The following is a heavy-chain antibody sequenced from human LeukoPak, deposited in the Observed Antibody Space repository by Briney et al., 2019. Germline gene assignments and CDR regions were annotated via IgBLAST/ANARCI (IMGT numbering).Heavy chain of an antibody. D-gene: IGHD1-14*01. CDR2: IKEDGSQK. V-gene: IGHV3-7*01. CDR1: GFTLKSAW. Sequence: PGGSLRLSCAASGFTLKSAWMTWVRQAPGNGLEWVANIKEDGSQKNYVDSVKGRFTISRDNTKNSLYLQLSSLRAEDTAVYYCARDFAYNTFDYWGQGTLVTVSS. J-gene: IGHJ4*02. CDR3: ARDFAYNTFDY.